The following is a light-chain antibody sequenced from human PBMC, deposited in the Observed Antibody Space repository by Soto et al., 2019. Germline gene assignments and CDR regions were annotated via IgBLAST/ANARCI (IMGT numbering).Light chain of an antibody. CDR3: QQYNNWPIT. V-gene: IGKV3-15*01. CDR1: RSVTNN. CDR2: GAS. J-gene: IGKJ5*01. Sequence: EIVLTQSPGTLSFFPGERATLSCRASRSVTNNYLAWHQQKPGQTPRLLIYGASSRATGIPARFSGSGSGTEFTLTISSLQSEDFAVYYCQQYNNWPITFGQGTRLEIK.